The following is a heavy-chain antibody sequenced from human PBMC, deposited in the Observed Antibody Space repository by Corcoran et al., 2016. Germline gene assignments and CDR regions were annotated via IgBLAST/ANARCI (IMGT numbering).Heavy chain of an antibody. V-gene: IGHV1-69*06. D-gene: IGHD5-18*01. CDR3: ATLPVDAAMVTDGYCYGMYV. J-gene: IGHJ6*02. CDR2: IIPIFGTS. Sequence: QVQLVQSGAEVKKPGSSVKVSCKASGGTFSSYDMNWVRQAPGQGLEWMGGIIPIFGTSNYAQKFQGRVTMTADKSTSTVYMELSSLRSADTAVYYSATLPVDAAMVTDGYCYGMYVWGQGTTVTVSS. CDR1: GGTFSSYD.